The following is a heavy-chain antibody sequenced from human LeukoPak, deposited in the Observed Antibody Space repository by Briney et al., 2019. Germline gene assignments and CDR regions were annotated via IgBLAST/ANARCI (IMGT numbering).Heavy chain of an antibody. CDR1: GFTFSVYA. CDR3: AKRLWFGEWPDY. D-gene: IGHD3-10*01. V-gene: IGHV3-23*01. J-gene: IGHJ4*02. CDR2: ITNGGGTT. Sequence: GGSLRLSCAASGFTFSVYAMSWVRQAPGKGLEWVSGITNGGGTTYYADSVKGRFTISRDNSKNTLYLQMNSLRAEDTAVYYCAKRLWFGEWPDYWGQGTLVTVSS.